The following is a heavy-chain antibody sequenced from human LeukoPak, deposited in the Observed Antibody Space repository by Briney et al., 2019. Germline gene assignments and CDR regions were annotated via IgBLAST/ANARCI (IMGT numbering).Heavy chain of an antibody. CDR3: ARRGYCSSTSCYNEDY. J-gene: IGHJ4*02. D-gene: IGHD2-2*01. Sequence: PGGSLRLSCTASGVTFVSYVMSWVRQAPGKGLEWVSSISGNAIRTYYADSVKGRFTISRDNSKNTLYLQMNNLRAEDTAVYYCARRGYCSSTSCYNEDYWGQGTLVTVSS. V-gene: IGHV3-23*01. CDR2: ISGNAIRT. CDR1: GVTFVSYV.